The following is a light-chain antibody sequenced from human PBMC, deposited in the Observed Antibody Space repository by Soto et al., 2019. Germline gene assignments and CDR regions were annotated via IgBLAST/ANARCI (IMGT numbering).Light chain of an antibody. Sequence: DIQMTQSPSSLSASVGDRITITCRPSQSIASFLNWYQQKPGKAPRLLIYSAANLYRGVPSRFSGSDAVTDFTLTISSLQPEDFGTYCCQQSYSIPHTFGQGTKEEIK. V-gene: IGKV1-39*01. CDR1: QSIASF. J-gene: IGKJ2*01. CDR2: SAA. CDR3: QQSYSIPHT.